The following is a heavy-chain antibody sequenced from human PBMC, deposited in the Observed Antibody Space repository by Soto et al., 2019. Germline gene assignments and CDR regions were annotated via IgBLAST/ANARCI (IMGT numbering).Heavy chain of an antibody. CDR3: ARDPVARAAIRKNWFDP. V-gene: IGHV1-69*05. J-gene: IGHJ5*02. CDR1: GGTFSSYA. CDR2: IIPIFGTA. Sequence: GASVKVSCKASGGTFSSYAISWVRQAPGQGLEWMGGIIPIFGTANYAQKLQGRVTMTTDTSTSTAYMELRSLRSDDTAVYYCARDPVARAAIRKNWFDPWGQGTLVTVSS. D-gene: IGHD2-15*01.